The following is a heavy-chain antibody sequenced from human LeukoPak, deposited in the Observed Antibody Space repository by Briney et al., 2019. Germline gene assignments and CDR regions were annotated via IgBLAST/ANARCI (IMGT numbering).Heavy chain of an antibody. V-gene: IGHV4-4*07. Sequence: SETLSLTCTVSGGSISSYYWSWIRQPAGKGLEWIGRIYTSGSTNYNPSLKSRVTISVDTSKNQFSLKLSSVTAADTAVYYCARDEGSSGRGGVDYWGQGTLVTVSS. CDR1: GGSISSYY. D-gene: IGHD6-19*01. CDR3: ARDEGSSGRGGVDY. J-gene: IGHJ4*02. CDR2: IYTSGST.